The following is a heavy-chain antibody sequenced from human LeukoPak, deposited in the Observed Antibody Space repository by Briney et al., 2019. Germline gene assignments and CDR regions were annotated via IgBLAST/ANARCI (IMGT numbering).Heavy chain of an antibody. CDR1: GYTFTSYA. CDR2: INAGNGNT. Sequence: ASVKVSCKASGYTFTSYAMHWVRQAPGQRLEWMGWINAGNGNTKYSQKFQGRVTITRDTSASTAYMELGSLRSEDTAVYYCASATRGVYGMDVWGKGTTVTFSS. D-gene: IGHD5-24*01. J-gene: IGHJ6*04. CDR3: ASATRGVYGMDV. V-gene: IGHV1-3*01.